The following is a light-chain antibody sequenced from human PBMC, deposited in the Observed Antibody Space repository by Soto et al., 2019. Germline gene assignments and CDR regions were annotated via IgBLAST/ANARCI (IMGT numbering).Light chain of an antibody. CDR3: QKYAGSPRT. J-gene: IGKJ1*01. CDR2: SAS. CDR1: KNLGTLY. Sequence: VLTQSPGTLSLSAGERVTLSCRASKNLGTLYLAWFHQKPGQAPRLLIYSASRRATGSPARLTGSGSGTDFTLTINSVEPEDFAVYFCQKYAGSPRTCGQGTKVDIK. V-gene: IGKV3-20*01.